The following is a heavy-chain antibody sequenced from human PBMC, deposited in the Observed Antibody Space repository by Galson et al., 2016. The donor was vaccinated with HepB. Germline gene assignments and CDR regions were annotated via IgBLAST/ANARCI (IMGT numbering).Heavy chain of an antibody. CDR2: ASYGGITM. CDR1: GFTFSNYW. D-gene: IGHD1-26*01. J-gene: IGHJ4*02. CDR3: ARVWEANDY. Sequence: SLRLSCAASGFTFSNYWMIWVRQAPGKGLEWVAIASYGGITMYADSVKGRFTISRDNAKNSVYLQMNRLRAEDTAVYYCARVWEANDYWGQGTLVTVPS. V-gene: IGHV3-7*01.